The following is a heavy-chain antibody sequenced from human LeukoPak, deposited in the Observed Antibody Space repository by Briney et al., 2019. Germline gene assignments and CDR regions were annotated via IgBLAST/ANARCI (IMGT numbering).Heavy chain of an antibody. J-gene: IGHJ4*02. V-gene: IGHV1-2*02. CDR3: ARATMITFGGVIVMKY. D-gene: IGHD3-16*02. Sequence: GASVKVSCKASGYTFTGYYMHWVRQAPGQGLEWMGWINPNSGGTNYAQKFQGRVTMTRDTSISTAYMELSRLRSDDTAVYYCARATMITFGGVIVMKYWGQGTLVTVSS. CDR2: INPNSGGT. CDR1: GYTFTGYY.